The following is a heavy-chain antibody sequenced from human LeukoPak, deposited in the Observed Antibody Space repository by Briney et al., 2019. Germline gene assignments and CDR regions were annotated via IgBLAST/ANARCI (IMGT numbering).Heavy chain of an antibody. Sequence: SVKVSCKASGGTFSSYAISWVRQAPGQGLEWMGGIIPIFGTANYAQKFQGRVTITADEPTSTAYMELSSLRSEDTAVYYCARESGTSGYYGSGSYRYWGQGTLVAVSS. V-gene: IGHV1-69*13. CDR1: GGTFSSYA. D-gene: IGHD3-10*01. CDR2: IIPIFGTA. J-gene: IGHJ4*02. CDR3: ARESGTSGYYGSGSYRY.